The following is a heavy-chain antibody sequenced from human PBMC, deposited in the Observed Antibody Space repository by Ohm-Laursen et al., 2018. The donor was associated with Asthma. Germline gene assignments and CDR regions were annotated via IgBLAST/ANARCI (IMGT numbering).Heavy chain of an antibody. Sequence: SLRLSCSASGFTFSSYALSWVRQAPGKGLEWVSTIVGSRVSTFYTDSVKGRFTISRDNSKSTLFLQMNSLRAGDTALYYCARIGPEWELPGREYSLHHWGEGTLVTVSS. CDR1: GFTFSSYA. CDR2: IVGSRVST. CDR3: ARIGPEWELPGREYSLHH. J-gene: IGHJ1*01. V-gene: IGHV3-23*01. D-gene: IGHD1-26*01.